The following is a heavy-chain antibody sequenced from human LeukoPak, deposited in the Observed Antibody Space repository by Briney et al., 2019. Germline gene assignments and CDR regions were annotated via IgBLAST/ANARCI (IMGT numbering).Heavy chain of an antibody. D-gene: IGHD6-13*01. CDR1: GYSSTTYG. V-gene: IGHV1-18*01. Sequence: GASVKVSCKASGYSSTTYGITWVRQAPGQGLEWMGWISPYNGNTNYAQKLQGRVTMTRDMSTSTVYMELSSLRSEDTAVYYCARDNMDSSSTLDYWGQGTLVTVSS. J-gene: IGHJ4*02. CDR2: ISPYNGNT. CDR3: ARDNMDSSSTLDY.